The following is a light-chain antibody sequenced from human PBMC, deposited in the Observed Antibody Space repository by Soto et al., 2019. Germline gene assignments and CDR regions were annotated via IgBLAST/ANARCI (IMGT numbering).Light chain of an antibody. V-gene: IGKV3-20*01. J-gene: IGKJ1*01. CDR2: GAS. Sequence: EIVFTQSPGTLSLSPGERATLSCRASQSVSSSYLAWYQQKPGQAPRLLIYGASSRATGIPDRFSGSGSGTDFTLTISRLEPEDFAVHYCQQYGSSPPTFGQGTKVDIK. CDR1: QSVSSSY. CDR3: QQYGSSPPT.